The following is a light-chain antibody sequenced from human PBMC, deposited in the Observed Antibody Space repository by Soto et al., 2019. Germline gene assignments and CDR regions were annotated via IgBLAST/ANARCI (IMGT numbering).Light chain of an antibody. J-gene: IGKJ2*01. CDR2: RAS. CDR1: QHVSSN. CDR3: QQDNNWTYT. Sequence: EIVRTQSPATLSLSPRVSATVSFRASQHVSSNFAWYRQKPGQAPTLLIYRASTRATGIPARFSGSGSGTEFTRSVCSLQCEDFAVYYCQQDNNWTYTFSQRTKLEIK. V-gene: IGKV3-15*01.